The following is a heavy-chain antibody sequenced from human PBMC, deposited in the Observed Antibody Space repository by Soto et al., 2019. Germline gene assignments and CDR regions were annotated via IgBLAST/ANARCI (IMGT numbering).Heavy chain of an antibody. Sequence: GASVKVSCKASGYTFTGYYMHWVRQAPGQGLEWMGWINPNSGGTNYAQKFQGWVTMTRDTSISTAYMELSRLRSDDTAVYYCARDLRGGAAALFDPWGQGTLVTVSS. J-gene: IGHJ5*02. CDR3: ARDLRGGAAALFDP. CDR2: INPNSGGT. D-gene: IGHD6-13*01. V-gene: IGHV1-2*04. CDR1: GYTFTGYY.